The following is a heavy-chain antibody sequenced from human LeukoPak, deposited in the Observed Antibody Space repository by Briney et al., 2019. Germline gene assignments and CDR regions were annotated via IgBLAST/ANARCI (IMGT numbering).Heavy chain of an antibody. Sequence: GESLKISCKGSGYSFSTYWIGWVRQMPGKGLEWMGIIYPGDSDTRYSPSFQGQVTISADKSITTAYLQWSCLKASDTAMYYCARRIAVAGHYFDYWGQGTLVTVSS. D-gene: IGHD6-19*01. V-gene: IGHV5-51*01. J-gene: IGHJ4*02. CDR1: GYSFSTYW. CDR3: ARRIAVAGHYFDY. CDR2: IYPGDSDT.